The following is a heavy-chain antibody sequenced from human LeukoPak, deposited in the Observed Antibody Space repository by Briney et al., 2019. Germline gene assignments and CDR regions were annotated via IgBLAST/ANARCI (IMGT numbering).Heavy chain of an antibody. J-gene: IGHJ6*03. CDR2: ISRGGNNI. CDR3: ARDSTITGSFYYYMDV. V-gene: IGHV3-48*03. CDR1: GFTLSSYE. D-gene: IGHD1-20*01. Sequence: GGSLRLSCAASGFTLSSYEMNWVRQAPGKGQEWVSYISRGGNNIYYADSVKGRFTISRDNAKNSLYLQMSSLGAEDTAVYYCARDSTITGSFYYYMDVWGKGTTVTVSS.